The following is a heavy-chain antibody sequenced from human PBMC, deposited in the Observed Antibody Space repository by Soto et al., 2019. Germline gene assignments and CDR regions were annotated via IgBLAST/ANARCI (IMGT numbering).Heavy chain of an antibody. V-gene: IGHV4-31*03. CDR2: IYYSGST. CDR3: AREDNYYDSSGPVFDI. Sequence: QVQLQESGPGLVKPSQTLSLTCTVSGGSISSGGYYWSWIRQHPGKVLEWIGYIYYSGSTYYNPSLKSRVTISVDTSKNQFSLKLSSVTAADTAVYYCAREDNYYDSSGPVFDIWGQGTMVTVSS. CDR1: GGSISSGGYY. J-gene: IGHJ3*02. D-gene: IGHD3-22*01.